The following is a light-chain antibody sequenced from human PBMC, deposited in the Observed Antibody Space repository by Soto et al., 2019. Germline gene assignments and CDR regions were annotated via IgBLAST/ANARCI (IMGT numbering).Light chain of an antibody. Sequence: DIQMTQSLSSLSASVGDRVTITCQASQDISHYLNWYQQEPGKPPKLLIYDASNLETGVPSRFSGSGSETYLTFTISNLQPEDVATYYCHRYDSIPYAFGQGTKLEIK. CDR1: QDISHY. V-gene: IGKV1-33*01. CDR2: DAS. J-gene: IGKJ2*01. CDR3: HRYDSIPYA.